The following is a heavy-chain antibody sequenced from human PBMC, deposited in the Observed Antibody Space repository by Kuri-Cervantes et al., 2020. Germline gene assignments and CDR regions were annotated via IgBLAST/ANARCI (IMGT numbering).Heavy chain of an antibody. D-gene: IGHD3-10*01. J-gene: IGHJ5*02. Sequence: SETLSLTCTVSGGSVSSGSYYWSWIRQPPGKGLEWIGYIYYSGSTNYNPSLKSRVTISVDLSKNQFSLKLSSVTAADTAVYYCARDARFGESLNWFDPWGQGTLVTVSS. CDR3: ARDARFGESLNWFDP. CDR2: IYYSGST. V-gene: IGHV4-61*01. CDR1: GGSVSSGSYY.